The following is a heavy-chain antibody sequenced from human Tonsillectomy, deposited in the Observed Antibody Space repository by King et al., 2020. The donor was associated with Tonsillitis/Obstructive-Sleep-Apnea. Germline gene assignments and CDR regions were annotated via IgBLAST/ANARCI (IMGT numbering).Heavy chain of an antibody. D-gene: IGHD3-10*01. Sequence: VQLVESGGGLVKPGGSLRLSCAASGFTFSDYYMTWIRQAPGKGLEWVSYISSSGSTTYYADSVKGRFTISRDNAKNSLYLQMNSLRAEDTAVYYCVHVWFGESSVVNYYMDVWGKGTTVTVSS. CDR2: ISSSGSTT. CDR3: VHVWFGESSVVNYYMDV. V-gene: IGHV3-11*01. CDR1: GFTFSDYY. J-gene: IGHJ6*03.